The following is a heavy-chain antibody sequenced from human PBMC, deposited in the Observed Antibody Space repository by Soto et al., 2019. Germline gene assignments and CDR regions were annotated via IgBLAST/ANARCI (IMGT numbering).Heavy chain of an antibody. CDR2: VSPHGANT. CDR1: GFTFGSCC. CDR3: ATEGAKTPWNFDY. J-gene: IGHJ4*02. D-gene: IGHD1-1*01. Sequence: EVQLLESGGDLVQPGGSLRLSCVASGFTFGSCCMNWVRQAPGKGLEWVAGVSPHGANTYYADSVRGRFIISRDDSRNNVSLDMNSLRGDDSAVDYCATEGAKTPWNFDYWGQGTVVTVSS. V-gene: IGHV3-23*01.